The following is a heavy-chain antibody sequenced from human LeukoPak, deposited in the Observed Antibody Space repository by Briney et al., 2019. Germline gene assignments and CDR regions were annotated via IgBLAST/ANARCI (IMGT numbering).Heavy chain of an antibody. CDR1: GGSISSGGYY. Sequence: SETLSLTCTVSGGSISSGGYYWSWIRQHPGKGLEWIGYIYYSGSTYYNPSLKSRVTISVDTSKNQFSLKLSSVTAADTAVYYCARAQPIAGAHNWFDPWGQGTLVTVSS. CDR3: ARAQPIAGAHNWFDP. D-gene: IGHD6-19*01. J-gene: IGHJ5*02. CDR2: IYYSGST. V-gene: IGHV4-31*03.